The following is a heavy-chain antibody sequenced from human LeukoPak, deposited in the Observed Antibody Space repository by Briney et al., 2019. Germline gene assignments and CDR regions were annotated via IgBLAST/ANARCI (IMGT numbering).Heavy chain of an antibody. D-gene: IGHD5-24*01. V-gene: IGHV3-30*02. Sequence: GGSLRLSCKASGFTFSSYGMHWVRQAPGRGLEWVTFIRYDGSNKYYADSVKGRFTISRDDFKNTLYLQMNSLRAEDTAVYYCAKSGRWLQFSPDWFDPWGQGTLVTVSS. CDR1: GFTFSSYG. J-gene: IGHJ5*02. CDR3: AKSGRWLQFSPDWFDP. CDR2: IRYDGSNK.